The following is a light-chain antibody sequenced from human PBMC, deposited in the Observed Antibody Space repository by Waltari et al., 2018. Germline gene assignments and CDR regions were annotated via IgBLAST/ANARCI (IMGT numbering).Light chain of an antibody. Sequence: EIVMTQSPATLSVSPGERAALSCRADQSINNFLAWYQKKPGQAPRLLIYGASYRATGIPTRFTGSGSGTEYTLTISSLHSEDFAVYYCQQYSERPGTFGQGTKLEIK. CDR2: GAS. CDR3: QQYSERPGT. J-gene: IGKJ2*01. V-gene: IGKV3-15*01. CDR1: QSINNF.